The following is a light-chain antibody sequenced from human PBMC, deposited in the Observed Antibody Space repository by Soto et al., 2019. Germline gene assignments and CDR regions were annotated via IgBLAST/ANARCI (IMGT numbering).Light chain of an antibody. CDR3: QQTSAAPFT. J-gene: IGKJ3*01. CDR2: GAS. V-gene: IGKV1-39*01. Sequence: DIQMAQSPSSLSASVGDTITITCRASRNINTYLNWYQQKPGKAPTLLIFGASSLQSGVPSRFSGSESRTDFTLTINTLQPEDFATYCCQQTSAAPFTFGPGTKVDIK. CDR1: RNINTY.